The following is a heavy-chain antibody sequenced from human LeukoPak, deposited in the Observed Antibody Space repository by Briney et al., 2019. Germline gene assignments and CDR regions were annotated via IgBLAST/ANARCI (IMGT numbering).Heavy chain of an antibody. CDR2: INEDGGEK. Sequence: GGTLRLSCVASGIRFSALWMNWARQAPGKGLELVASINEDGGEKYYVDSVKGRFTISRDNPKKSLYLQLNSLRVDDTAVYFCARDSDAYDYWGQGTLVTVSS. V-gene: IGHV3-7*01. CDR1: GIRFSALW. CDR3: ARDSDAYDY. D-gene: IGHD2-2*01. J-gene: IGHJ4*02.